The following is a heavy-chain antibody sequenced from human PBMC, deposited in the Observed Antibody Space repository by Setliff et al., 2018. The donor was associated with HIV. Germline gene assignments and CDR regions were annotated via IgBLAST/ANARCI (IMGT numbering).Heavy chain of an antibody. CDR2: IYYSGST. V-gene: IGHV4-31*03. D-gene: IGHD6-19*01. CDR3: ARDSGWYFVDY. Sequence: PSETLSLTCTVSGGSISSGGYYWSWIRQHPGKGLEWIGYIYYSGSTYYNPSLKSRVTISVDRSKNQFSLKLSSVTAADTAVYYCARDSGWYFVDYWGQGTLVTVSS. J-gene: IGHJ4*02. CDR1: GGSISSGGYY.